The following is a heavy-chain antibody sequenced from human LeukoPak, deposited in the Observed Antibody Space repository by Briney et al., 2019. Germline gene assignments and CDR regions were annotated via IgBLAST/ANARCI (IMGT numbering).Heavy chain of an antibody. CDR2: MSAYNDRT. V-gene: IGHV3-23*01. J-gene: IGHJ4*02. Sequence: GGSLRLSCAASGFTFSNTAMSWVRQTPGKGLEWVATMSAYNDRTHYADSVRGRFTVSRDNSKNTLSLQMNSLREDDTAVYYCAQELSDIFVVRTDSWGQGTLVTVSS. CDR1: GFTFSNTA. D-gene: IGHD3-9*01. CDR3: AQELSDIFVVRTDS.